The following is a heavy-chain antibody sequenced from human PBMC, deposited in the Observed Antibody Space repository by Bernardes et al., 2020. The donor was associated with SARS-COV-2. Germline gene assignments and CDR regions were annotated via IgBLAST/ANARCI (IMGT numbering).Heavy chain of an antibody. V-gene: IGHV4-39*01. Sequence: SETLSLTCTVSGGSISSSSYYWGWIRQPPGKGLEWIGSIYYSGSTYYNPSLKSRVTISVDTSKNQFSLKLSPVTAADTAVYYCASSGYYRGFDYWGQGTLVTVSS. CDR3: ASSGYYRGFDY. J-gene: IGHJ4*02. CDR1: GGSISSSSYY. D-gene: IGHD3-22*01. CDR2: IYYSGST.